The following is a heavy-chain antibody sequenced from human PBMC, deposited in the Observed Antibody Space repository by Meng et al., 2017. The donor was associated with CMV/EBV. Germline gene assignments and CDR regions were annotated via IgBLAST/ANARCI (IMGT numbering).Heavy chain of an antibody. J-gene: IGHJ4*02. CDR1: GYTFTSYD. CDR2: MNPNSGNT. Sequence: ASVKVSCKASGYTFTSYDINWVRQATGQGLEWMGWMNPNSGNTGYAQKFQGRVTMTRNTSISTAYMELSSLRSEDTAVYYCARDPPYYDILTGYLPSYYFDYWGQGTLVTVSS. V-gene: IGHV1-8*01. D-gene: IGHD3-9*01. CDR3: ARDPPYYDILTGYLPSYYFDY.